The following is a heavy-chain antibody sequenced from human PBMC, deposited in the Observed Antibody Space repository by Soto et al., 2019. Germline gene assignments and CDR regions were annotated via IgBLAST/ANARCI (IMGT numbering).Heavy chain of an antibody. D-gene: IGHD4-17*01. V-gene: IGHV3-9*01. Sequence: GGSLRLSCAASGFTFDDYAMHWVRQAPGKGLEWVSGISWNSGSIGYADSVKGRFTISRDNAKNSLYLQMNSLRAEDTALYYCAKDLPSISDDYGDYEGGIGDAFDIWGQGTMVTVSS. CDR3: AKDLPSISDDYGDYEGGIGDAFDI. CDR2: ISWNSGSI. J-gene: IGHJ3*02. CDR1: GFTFDDYA.